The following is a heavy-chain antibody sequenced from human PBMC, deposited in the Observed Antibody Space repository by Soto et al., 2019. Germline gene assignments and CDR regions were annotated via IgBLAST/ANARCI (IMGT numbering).Heavy chain of an antibody. CDR1: GFTFSSYS. Sequence: EVQLVESGGGLVKPGGSLRLSCAASGFTFSSYSMNWVRQAPGKGLEWDSSISSSSSYIYYADSVKGRFTISRDNAKNSLYLQMNSLRAEDTAVYYCARAAPYYYDSSGGGMDVWGQGTTVTVSS. J-gene: IGHJ6*02. CDR2: ISSSSSYI. V-gene: IGHV3-21*01. CDR3: ARAAPYYYDSSGGGMDV. D-gene: IGHD3-22*01.